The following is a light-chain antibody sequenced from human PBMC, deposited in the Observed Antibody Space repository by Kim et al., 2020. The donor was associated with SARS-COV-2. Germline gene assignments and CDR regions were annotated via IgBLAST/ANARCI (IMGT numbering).Light chain of an antibody. J-gene: IGKJ4*01. Sequence: VAPGERATLSCMASQSVSSYLAWYQQKPGQAPRLLIYGASTRATGIPARFSGSGSGTEFTLSISSLQSEDFAVYYCQQHSNWPLTFGGGTKVDIK. CDR1: QSVSSY. CDR3: QQHSNWPLT. V-gene: IGKV3-15*01. CDR2: GAS.